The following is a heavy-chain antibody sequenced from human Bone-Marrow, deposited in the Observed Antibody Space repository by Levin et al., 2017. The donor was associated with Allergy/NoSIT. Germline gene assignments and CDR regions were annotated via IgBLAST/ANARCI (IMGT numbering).Heavy chain of an antibody. D-gene: IGHD5-24*01. Sequence: GGSLRLSCAATGFTFSRYGMHWVRQAPGKGLEWVAVIWPDGSNKYYADSVKGRFTISRDNSKNTLYLQMNSLRAEDTAVFYCAGERWLGEAAAVTPTFHFDYWGQGTLVTVSS. J-gene: IGHJ4*02. CDR2: IWPDGSNK. V-gene: IGHV3-33*01. CDR1: GFTFSRYG. CDR3: AGERWLGEAAAVTPTFHFDY.